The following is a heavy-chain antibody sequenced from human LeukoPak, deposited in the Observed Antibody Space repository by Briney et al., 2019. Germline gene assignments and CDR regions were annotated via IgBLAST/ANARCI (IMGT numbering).Heavy chain of an antibody. J-gene: IGHJ5*02. CDR2: IKQDGSEK. CDR3: AKDGSSGYYLTGNWFDP. CDR1: GFTFSSYW. V-gene: IGHV3-7*03. Sequence: GGSLRLSCAASGFTFSSYWMSWVRQAPGKWLEWVANIKQDGSEKYYVDSVKGRFTISRDNAKNSLYLQMNSLRAEDTAVYYCAKDGSSGYYLTGNWFDPWGQGTLVTVSS. D-gene: IGHD3-22*01.